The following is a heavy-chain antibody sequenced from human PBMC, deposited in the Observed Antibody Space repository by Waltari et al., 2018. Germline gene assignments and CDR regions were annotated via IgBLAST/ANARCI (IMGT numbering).Heavy chain of an antibody. J-gene: IGHJ4*02. V-gene: IGHV4-4*07. CDR2: ISGSGGST. D-gene: IGHD5-18*01. Sequence: QLQLQESGPGLVKPSETLSLTCAVSGGSISNNYWSWIRQPPGKGLEWIGRISGSGGSTDYNPSLKSRVTISTDTSKNQFSLKVTSVTAADTAVYYCARDLGLIQRIQSRFDYWGQGVLVTVSS. CDR1: GGSISNNY. CDR3: ARDLGLIQRIQSRFDY.